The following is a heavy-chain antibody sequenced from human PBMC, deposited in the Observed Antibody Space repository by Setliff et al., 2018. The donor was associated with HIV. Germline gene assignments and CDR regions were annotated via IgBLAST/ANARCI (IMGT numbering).Heavy chain of an antibody. CDR3: ARENDILSGFNIHGFDY. CDR1: GYTFTSYY. CDR2: VNPNTGDT. D-gene: IGHD3-9*01. J-gene: IGHJ4*02. Sequence: GASVKVSCKASGYTFTSYYMHWVRQAPGQGLEWVGMVNPNTGDTNYAQKFQGRVTMTRDTAISTAYMELSSLRSDDTAVYYCARENDILSGFNIHGFDYWGQGTLVTVSS. V-gene: IGHV1-2*02.